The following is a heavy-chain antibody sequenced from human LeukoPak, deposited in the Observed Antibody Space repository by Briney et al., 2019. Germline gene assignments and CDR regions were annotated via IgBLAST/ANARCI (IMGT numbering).Heavy chain of an antibody. D-gene: IGHD2-2*01. CDR2: ISAYNGNT. J-gene: IGHJ6*03. CDR1: GGTFSSYA. V-gene: IGHV1-18*01. Sequence: ASVKVSCKASGGTFSSYAISWVRQAPGQGLEWMGWISAYNGNTRYVQKLQGRVTMTTDSSTSTAYMELRSLRSDDTAVYYCARGPIIDIVVIPAAADYYHMDVWGKGTTVTVSS. CDR3: ARGPIIDIVVIPAAADYYHMDV.